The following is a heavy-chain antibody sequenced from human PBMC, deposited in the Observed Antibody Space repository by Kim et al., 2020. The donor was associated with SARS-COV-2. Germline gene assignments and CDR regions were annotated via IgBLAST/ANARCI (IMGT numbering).Heavy chain of an antibody. J-gene: IGHJ4*02. CDR2: IYPDDSDT. CDR1: GYRFTSYW. V-gene: IGHV5-51*01. CDR3: ARHADSGRYYGSPFDF. D-gene: IGHD3-10*01. Sequence: GESLKISCKTSGYRFTSYWLAWVRQMPGKGLEWMGIIYPDDSDTRYNPSFEGQVTLSVDRSINTAFLQWSSLKASDTAMYFCARHADSGRYYGSPFDFWGQGTLVAVSS.